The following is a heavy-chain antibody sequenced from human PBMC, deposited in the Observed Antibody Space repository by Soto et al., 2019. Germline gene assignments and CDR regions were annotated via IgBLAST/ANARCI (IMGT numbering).Heavy chain of an antibody. D-gene: IGHD5-12*01. V-gene: IGHV1-2*04. Sequence: QVQLVQSGAEVKKPGASVKVSCKASGYTFIGYYIHWVRQAPGQGLEWMGWINPNSGGTNYAQKFQGWVTMTRDTTIRTTYMELGSLRSDDTAVYYCARDLGYSGYDYWAFDIWGKGTMVTVSS. CDR1: GYTFIGYY. CDR2: INPNSGGT. J-gene: IGHJ3*02. CDR3: ARDLGYSGYDYWAFDI.